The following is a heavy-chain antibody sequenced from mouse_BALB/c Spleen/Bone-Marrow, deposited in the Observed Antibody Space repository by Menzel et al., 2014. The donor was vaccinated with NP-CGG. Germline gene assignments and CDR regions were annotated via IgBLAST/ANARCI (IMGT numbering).Heavy chain of an antibody. Sequence: EVKLQESGAELVKPGALVKLSCTASGFNIKDTYMHWVKQRPEQGLEWIGRIDPANGNTKYDPKFQGKATITADTSSNTAYLQLSSLTSEDTAVYYCARWEYYAIDYWGQGTSVTVSS. J-gene: IGHJ4*01. CDR1: GFNIKDTY. CDR2: IDPANGNT. V-gene: IGHV14-3*02. CDR3: ARWEYYAIDY. D-gene: IGHD4-1*01.